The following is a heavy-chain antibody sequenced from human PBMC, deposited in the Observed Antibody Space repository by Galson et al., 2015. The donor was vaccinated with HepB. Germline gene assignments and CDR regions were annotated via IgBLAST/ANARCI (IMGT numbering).Heavy chain of an antibody. CDR2: IWYDGSNK. Sequence: SPRLSCAASGFMFSNYGMHWVRQAPGKGLDWVAIIWYDGSNKFYADSVKGRFTISRDNAKNSLYLQMNSLRDEDTAVYYCARDGSEKYRSSTSCYTDLYYYGMDVWGQGTTVTVSS. D-gene: IGHD2-2*02. J-gene: IGHJ6*02. CDR3: ARDGSEKYRSSTSCYTDLYYYGMDV. CDR1: GFMFSNYG. V-gene: IGHV3-33*01.